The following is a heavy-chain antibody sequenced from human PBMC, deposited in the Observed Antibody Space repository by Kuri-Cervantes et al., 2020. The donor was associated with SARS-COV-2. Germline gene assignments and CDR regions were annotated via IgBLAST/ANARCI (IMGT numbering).Heavy chain of an antibody. CDR3: ARSYSGSYWGHFDY. CDR2: ISSAGTYI. Sequence: GESLKISCAASGFTLSNYNMNWVRQAPGKGLEWVSSISSAGTYIHYADSVKGRFTISRDNSKNTLYLQMNSLRAEDTAVYYCARSYSGSYWGHFDYWGQGTLVTVSS. CDR1: GFTLSNYN. J-gene: IGHJ4*02. V-gene: IGHV3-21*01. D-gene: IGHD1-26*01.